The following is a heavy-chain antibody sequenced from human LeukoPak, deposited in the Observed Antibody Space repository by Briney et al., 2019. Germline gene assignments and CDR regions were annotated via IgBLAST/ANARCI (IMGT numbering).Heavy chain of an antibody. CDR1: GYTFTSYD. D-gene: IGHD3-10*01. CDR2: MNPNSGNT. J-gene: IGHJ4*02. CDR3: ARVRFGEWDFDY. V-gene: IGHV1-8*03. Sequence: ASVKVSCKASGYTFTSYDINWVRQATGQGLEWMGWMNPNSGNTGYAQKFQGRVTITRNTSISTAYMELSSLRSEDTAVYYCARVRFGEWDFDYWGQGTLVTVSS.